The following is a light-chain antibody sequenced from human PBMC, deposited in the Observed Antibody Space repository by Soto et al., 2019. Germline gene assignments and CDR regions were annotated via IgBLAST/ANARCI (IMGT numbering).Light chain of an antibody. Sequence: QSALTQPAYVSGSRGQSITISCTGTSSDVGGYKYVSWYQQHPGKAPKLMIYDIRNRPSGVSNRFSGSKSGNTASLTISGLQAEDEADYYCSSYTSSSTRVFGTGTKVTVL. CDR2: DIR. J-gene: IGLJ1*01. CDR3: SSYTSSSTRV. V-gene: IGLV2-14*03. CDR1: SSDVGGYKY.